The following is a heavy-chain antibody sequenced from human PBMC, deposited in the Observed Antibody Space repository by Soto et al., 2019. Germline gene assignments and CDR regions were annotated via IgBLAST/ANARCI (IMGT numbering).Heavy chain of an antibody. CDR1: GGSISIYY. Sequence: SDTLSLTCTVSGGSISIYYWSWIRQPPGKGLEWIGYIYYSGSTNYNPSLKSRVTISVDTSKNQFSLKLSSVTAADTAVYYCARRKQPTHFDYWGQGTLVTVSS. J-gene: IGHJ4*02. D-gene: IGHD6-13*01. CDR2: IYYSGST. V-gene: IGHV4-59*08. CDR3: ARRKQPTHFDY.